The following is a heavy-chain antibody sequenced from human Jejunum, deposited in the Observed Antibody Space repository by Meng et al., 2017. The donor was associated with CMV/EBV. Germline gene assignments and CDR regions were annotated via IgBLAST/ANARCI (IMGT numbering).Heavy chain of an antibody. CDR3: AKSCAPEGISCYSS. CDR2: ISWNSVTL. V-gene: IGHV3-9*01. J-gene: IGHJ5*02. CDR1: GFSFDDDA. Sequence: GFSFDDDAMLWVRLVAGTGREWVSGISWNSVTLHYADSVKGRFIVSRDNAKHSLYLQMNSLRVDDTAIYFCAKSCAPEGISCYSSWGQGTQVTVSS. D-gene: IGHD2-2*02.